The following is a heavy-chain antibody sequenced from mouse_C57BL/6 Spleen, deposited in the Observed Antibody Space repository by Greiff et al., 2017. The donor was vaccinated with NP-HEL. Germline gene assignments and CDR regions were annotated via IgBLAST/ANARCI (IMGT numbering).Heavy chain of an antibody. Sequence: EVMLVESGGGLVQPGGSLKLSCAASGFTFSDYYMYWVRQTPEKRLEWVAYISNGGGSTYYPDTVKGRFTISSDNAKKTLYLQMSRLKSEDTAMNYCARRGGSSYDWYFDVWGTGTTVTVSS. D-gene: IGHD1-1*01. CDR1: GFTFSDYY. CDR3: ARRGGSSYDWYFDV. V-gene: IGHV5-12*01. CDR2: ISNGGGST. J-gene: IGHJ1*03.